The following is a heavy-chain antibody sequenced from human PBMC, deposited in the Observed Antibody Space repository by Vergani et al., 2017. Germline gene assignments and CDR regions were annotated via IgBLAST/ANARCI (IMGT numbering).Heavy chain of an antibody. CDR3: AKDFRGWGIDC. V-gene: IGHV3-30*02. CDR2: IQFDGSNQ. J-gene: IGHJ4*02. CDR1: GFTLSNYD. Sequence: QVQLVESGGGVVQRGGSLRLSCATSGFTLSNYDMQWIRQGPGKGLEFVAFIQFDGSNQYYADSVKGRFTLSRDFSKNTLYLQMNSLRTDDTATYYCAKDFRGWGIDCWGQGTQVIVSS. D-gene: IGHD3-16*01.